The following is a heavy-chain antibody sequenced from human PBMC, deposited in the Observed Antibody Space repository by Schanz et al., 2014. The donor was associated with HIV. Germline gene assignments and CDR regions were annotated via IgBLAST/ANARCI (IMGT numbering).Heavy chain of an antibody. CDR1: GDGFTTRT. V-gene: IGHV1-69*13. D-gene: IGHD3-3*01. CDR3: ARDDVLDFLAS. Sequence: QVQLQQSGAEVKKPGSSVKVSCTASGDGFTTRTISWLRQAPGHALEWMGGIIPIFGAAKNAPKFQGRVTITADESTSTAYMELTGLNPEDTAIYYCARDDVLDFLASWGQGTLVTVSS. CDR2: IIPIFGAA. J-gene: IGHJ5*02.